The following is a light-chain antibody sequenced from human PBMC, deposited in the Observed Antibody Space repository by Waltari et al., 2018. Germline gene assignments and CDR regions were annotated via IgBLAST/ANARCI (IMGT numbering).Light chain of an antibody. V-gene: IGKV4-1*01. CDR3: QQYLSRPDT. CDR2: WAS. CDR1: QSVLYNSKNKNY. J-gene: IGKJ2*01. Sequence: DIVMTQSPDSLAVSLGERATIHCKSSQSVLYNSKNKNYLAWYQQRPGQPPKLLIYWASTRESGVPDRFSGSGSGTDFTLTITSLQAEDVAVHYCQQYLSRPDTFGQGTKLEIK.